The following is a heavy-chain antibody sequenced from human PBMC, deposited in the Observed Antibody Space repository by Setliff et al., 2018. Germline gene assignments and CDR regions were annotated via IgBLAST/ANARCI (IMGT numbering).Heavy chain of an antibody. V-gene: IGHV4-59*02. CDR3: VRGPHRSDYDFWSGYSPTYNYYMDV. D-gene: IGHD3-3*01. Sequence: LSLTCTVSGGSVSRHYWSWIRQPPGKGLAWIGYISYTGTTNYNPSLRSRVTISIDTSKNQFSLDLNYVTAAGTAVYYCVRGPHRSDYDFWSGYSPTYNYYMDVWGKGTAVTVSS. CDR1: GGSVSRHY. J-gene: IGHJ6*03. CDR2: ISYTGTT.